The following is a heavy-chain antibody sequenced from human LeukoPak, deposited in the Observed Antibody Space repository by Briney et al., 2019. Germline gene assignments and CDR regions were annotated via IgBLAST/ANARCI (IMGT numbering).Heavy chain of an antibody. Sequence: TSETLSLTCTVSGYSISSGYYWGWIRQPPGKGLEWIGSIYHSGSTYYNPSLKSRVTISLDKSKNQFPLKLSSLIAADTAVYYCARHIGIVGSRGFDYWGLGTLVTVSS. V-gene: IGHV4-38-2*02. J-gene: IGHJ4*02. CDR3: ARHIGIVGSRGFDY. D-gene: IGHD2/OR15-2a*01. CDR2: IYHSGST. CDR1: GYSISSGYY.